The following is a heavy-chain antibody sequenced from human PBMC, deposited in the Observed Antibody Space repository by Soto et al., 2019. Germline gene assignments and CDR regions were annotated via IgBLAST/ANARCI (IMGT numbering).Heavy chain of an antibody. D-gene: IGHD5-12*01. CDR1: GFTFSSYA. CDR3: ANLGTPRNWLVATIPLTTVVTPFDY. Sequence: PGGSLRLSCAASGFTFSSYAMSWVRQAPGKGLEWVSAISGSGGSTYYADSVKGRFTISRDNSKNTLYLQMNSLRAEDTAVYYCANLGTPRNWLVATIPLTTVVTPFDYWGQGTLVTVPS. CDR2: ISGSGGST. V-gene: IGHV3-23*01. J-gene: IGHJ4*02.